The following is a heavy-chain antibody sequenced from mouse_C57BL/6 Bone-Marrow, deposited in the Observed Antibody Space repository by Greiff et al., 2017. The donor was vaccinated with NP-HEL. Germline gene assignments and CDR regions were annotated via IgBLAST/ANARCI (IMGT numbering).Heavy chain of an antibody. CDR2: ISSGGSYT. Sequence: EVMLVESGGDLVKPGGSLKLSCAASGFTFSSYGMSWVRQTPDKRLEWVATISSGGSYTYYPDSVKGRFTISRDNAKNTLYLQMSSLKSEDTAMYYCARRYYGKFYFDYWGKGTTLTVSS. CDR3: ARRYYGKFYFDY. D-gene: IGHD2-1*01. V-gene: IGHV5-6*02. CDR1: GFTFSSYG. J-gene: IGHJ2*01.